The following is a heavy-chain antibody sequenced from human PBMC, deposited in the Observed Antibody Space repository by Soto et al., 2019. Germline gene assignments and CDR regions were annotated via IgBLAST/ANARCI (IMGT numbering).Heavy chain of an antibody. D-gene: IGHD5-18*01. J-gene: IGHJ5*02. V-gene: IGHV3-9*01. CDR1: GFTFDDYA. CDR2: ISWNSGSI. Sequence: PGGSLRLSCAASGFTFDDYAMHWVRQAPGKGLEWVSGISWNSGSIGYADSVKGRFTISRDNAKNSLYLEMNSLRAEDTALYYCAKDSKGYSYTKNWFDPWGQGTLVTVSS. CDR3: AKDSKGYSYTKNWFDP.